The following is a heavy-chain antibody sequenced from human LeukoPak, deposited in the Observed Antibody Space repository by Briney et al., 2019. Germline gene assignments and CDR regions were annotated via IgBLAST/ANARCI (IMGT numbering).Heavy chain of an antibody. CDR3: ARDKSIGIAAAGFLDY. CDR1: GFTFSSSA. Sequence: GGSLRLSCAASGFTFSSSAMNWVRQAPGKGLEWVSYIPGDSSSTIHYADSVKGRFTISRDNSKNTLYLQMNSLRAEDTAVYYCARDKSIGIAAAGFLDYWGQGTLVTVSS. V-gene: IGHV3-48*01. CDR2: IPGDSSSTI. J-gene: IGHJ4*02. D-gene: IGHD6-13*01.